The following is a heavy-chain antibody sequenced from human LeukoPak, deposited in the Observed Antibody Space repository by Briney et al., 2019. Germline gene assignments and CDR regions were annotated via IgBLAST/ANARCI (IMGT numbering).Heavy chain of an antibody. J-gene: IGHJ4*02. CDR3: ARRFCSSTSCFMWDY. CDR2: IYPGDSDT. Sequence: GESLKISCKGSGYSFTNYWIGWVPQMPGKGLEWMGIIYPGDSDTRYSPSFQGQVTISADKSIKTAYLQWSSLKASDTAIYYCARRFCSSTSCFMWDYWGQGTLVTVSS. CDR1: GYSFTNYW. D-gene: IGHD2-2*01. V-gene: IGHV5-51*01.